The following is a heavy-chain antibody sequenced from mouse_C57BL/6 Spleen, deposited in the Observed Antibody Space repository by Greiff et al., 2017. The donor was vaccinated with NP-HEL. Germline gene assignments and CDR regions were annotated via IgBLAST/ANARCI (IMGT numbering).Heavy chain of an antibody. D-gene: IGHD2-12*01. CDR3: ASGLLYPWYFDV. CDR2: LHVSDTVT. Sequence: QVQLQQPGAELVRPGSSVKLSCKASGYTFTSYWMHWVKQRPIQGLEGRGKLHVSDTVTHYNPKFKDKATLTVDKSSSTAYMQLSSLTSEDSAVYYCASGLLYPWYFDVWGTGTTVTVSS. V-gene: IGHV1-52*01. CDR1: GYTFTSYW. J-gene: IGHJ1*03.